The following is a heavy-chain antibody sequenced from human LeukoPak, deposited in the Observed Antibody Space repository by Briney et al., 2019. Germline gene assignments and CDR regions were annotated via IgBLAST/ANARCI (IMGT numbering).Heavy chain of an antibody. CDR3: ARLYYDSSGYYQICYFDY. CDR2: IYYSGST. CDR1: GGSLSSSSYY. V-gene: IGHV4-39*01. D-gene: IGHD3-22*01. J-gene: IGHJ4*02. Sequence: SETLSLTCTVSGGSLSSSSYYWGWVRQPPGRGLEWIGSIYYSGSTYYNPSLKSRVTISVDTSKNQFSLNLSSVTAADTAVYYCARLYYDSSGYYQICYFDYWGQGTLVTVSS.